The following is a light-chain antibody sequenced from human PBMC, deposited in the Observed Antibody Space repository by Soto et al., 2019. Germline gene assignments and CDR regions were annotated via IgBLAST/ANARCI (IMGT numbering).Light chain of an antibody. CDR3: QQRSNWPLT. CDR1: QSVSSY. CDR2: DAS. V-gene: IGKV3-11*01. J-gene: IGKJ4*01. Sequence: EIVLTQSPATLSLSPGERATLSCRASQSVSSYLAWYQQKPGQAPRLLIYDASDRATGIPGRFSGSGSGTNFTLTIRSLEPEDFAVYYWQQRSNWPLTFGGGTKVEF.